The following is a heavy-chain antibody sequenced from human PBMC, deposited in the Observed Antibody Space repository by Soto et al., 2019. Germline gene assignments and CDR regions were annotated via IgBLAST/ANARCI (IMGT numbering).Heavy chain of an antibody. V-gene: IGHV3-23*01. CDR3: VRGGWLDF. CDR2: ISDDGSRT. J-gene: IGHJ5*01. D-gene: IGHD3-16*01. CDR1: GFSFSTFE. Sequence: EVQLLESGGGLAQPGGSLRLSCAASGFSFSTFEMSWVRQAPGRGLEWVSCISDDGSRTYYADAVKGRFTISRDNSKHTLYLQMNSLTAEDTAVYACVRGGWLDFWGQGALVTVSS.